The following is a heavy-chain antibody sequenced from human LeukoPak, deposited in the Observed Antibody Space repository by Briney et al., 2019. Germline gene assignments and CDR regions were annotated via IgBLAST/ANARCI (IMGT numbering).Heavy chain of an antibody. J-gene: IGHJ4*02. CDR1: GGSIRSHY. CDR2: IYYSGST. Sequence: SETLSLTCTVSGGSIRSHYWSWIRQPPRKGLEWIGYIYYSGSTNYNPSLKSRVTISVDTSRNQFSLKLNSVTAADTAVYFCARDLEAYRYFDYWGQGTLVTVSS. CDR3: ARDLEAYRYFDY. D-gene: IGHD2-21*01. V-gene: IGHV4-59*11.